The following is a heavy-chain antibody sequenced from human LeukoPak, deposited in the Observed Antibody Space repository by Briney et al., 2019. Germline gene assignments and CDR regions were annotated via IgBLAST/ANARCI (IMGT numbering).Heavy chain of an antibody. V-gene: IGHV3-23*01. CDR1: GFTFNTYA. J-gene: IGHJ4*02. CDR2: ISGGGDTT. CDR3: AKLAKYFYGSETYYFFEH. D-gene: IGHD3-10*01. Sequence: PGGSLRLSCAASGFTFNTYAMSWVRQAPGKGLEWVSRISGGGDTTYYADSVKGRFTISRDNAKNSLYLQMNSLRVEDTAVYYCAKLAKYFYGSETYYFFEHWGQGTPVTASS.